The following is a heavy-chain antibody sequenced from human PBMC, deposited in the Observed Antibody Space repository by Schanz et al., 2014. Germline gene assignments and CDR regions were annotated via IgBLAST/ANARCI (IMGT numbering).Heavy chain of an antibody. CDR2: ISGSGGST. CDR3: AKDHAGSDILTALGN. J-gene: IGHJ4*02. CDR1: GFAFNNYG. V-gene: IGHV3-23*04. Sequence: VQLAESGGGVVQPGRSLRLSCAASGFAFNNYGMHWVRQAPGKGLEWVSAISGSGGSTYYADSVKGRFIISRDNSKNNSKNTLYVQMNSLRAEDTAVYYCAKDHAGSDILTALGNWGQGTLVTVSS. D-gene: IGHD3-9*01.